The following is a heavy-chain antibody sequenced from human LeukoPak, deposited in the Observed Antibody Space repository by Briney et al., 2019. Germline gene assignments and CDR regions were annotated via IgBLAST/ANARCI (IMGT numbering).Heavy chain of an antibody. CDR1: GGSISSYY. CDR3: AREQLAPQLNWFDP. V-gene: IGHV4-4*07. J-gene: IGHJ5*02. D-gene: IGHD6-6*01. CDR2: IYTSGST. Sequence: SETLSLTCTVSGGSISSYYWSWIRQPAGKGLEWIGRIYTSGSTNYNPSLKSRVTMSVDTSKNQFSLKLSSVTAADTAVYYCAREQLAPQLNWFDPWGQGTLVTVSS.